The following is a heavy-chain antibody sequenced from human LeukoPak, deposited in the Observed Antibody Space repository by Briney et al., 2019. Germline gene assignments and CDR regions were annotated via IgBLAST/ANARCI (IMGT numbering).Heavy chain of an antibody. V-gene: IGHV3-66*01. CDR1: GFTVSSNY. CDR2: IYSGGST. CDR3: VRDLHWGGFDV. D-gene: IGHD7-27*01. Sequence: PGGSLRLSCAASGFTVSSNYMSWVRQAPGKGLEWVSVIYSGGSTYYADSVKGRFTISRDNPKSTVSLQMSSLRAEDTALYYCVRDLHWGGFDVWGQGTMVTVSS. J-gene: IGHJ3*01.